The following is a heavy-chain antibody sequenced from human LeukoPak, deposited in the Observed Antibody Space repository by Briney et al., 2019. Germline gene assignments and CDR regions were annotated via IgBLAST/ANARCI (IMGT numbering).Heavy chain of an antibody. V-gene: IGHV3-48*01. CDR1: GFTFSSYS. CDR3: AGDLFRKGAFDI. D-gene: IGHD2-21*01. Sequence: GGSLRLSCAASGFTFSSYSMNWVRQAPGKGLEWVSYISSSSSTIYYAASVKGRFTISRDNAKNSLYLQMNSLRAEDTAVYYCAGDLFRKGAFDIWGQGTMVTVSS. J-gene: IGHJ3*02. CDR2: ISSSSSTI.